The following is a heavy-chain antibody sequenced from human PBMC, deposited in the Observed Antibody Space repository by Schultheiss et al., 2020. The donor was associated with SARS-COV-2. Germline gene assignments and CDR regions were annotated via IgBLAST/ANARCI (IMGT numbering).Heavy chain of an antibody. CDR3: ARIAALGSWFDP. V-gene: IGHV3-11*04. D-gene: IGHD6-6*01. CDR2: ISSSGSTI. CDR1: GFTFSNAW. Sequence: GGSLRLSCEASGFTFSNAWMSWVRQAPGKGLEWVSYISSSGSTIYYADSVKGRFTISRDNAKNSLYLQMNSLRAEDTAVYYCARIAALGSWFDPWGQGTLVTVSS. J-gene: IGHJ5*02.